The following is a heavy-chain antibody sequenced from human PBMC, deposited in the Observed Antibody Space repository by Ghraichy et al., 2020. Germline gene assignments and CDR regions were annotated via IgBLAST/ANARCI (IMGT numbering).Heavy chain of an antibody. V-gene: IGHV4-59*01. Sequence: SQTLSLTCSVSGGSIGRYYWSWIRQSPGKQLEWIGYIYHTGRTTYNPSLESRVTISLDTSRNQFSLSLTSLTTADTALYFCARSFLAVTATPFDFWGQGILVTVSS. D-gene: IGHD2-21*02. CDR2: IYHTGRT. CDR1: GGSIGRYY. CDR3: ARSFLAVTATPFDF. J-gene: IGHJ4*02.